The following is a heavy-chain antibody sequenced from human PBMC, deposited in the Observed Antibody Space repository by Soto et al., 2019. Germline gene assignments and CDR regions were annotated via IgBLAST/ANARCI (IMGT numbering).Heavy chain of an antibody. CDR3: ARVAPPLDY. J-gene: IGHJ4*02. CDR1: GFTFSSYA. V-gene: IGHV3-23*01. Sequence: PGGSLRLSCAASGFTFSSYAMSWVRQAPGKGLEWVSAISGSGGTIYYADSVKGRFTISRDNAKNSLYLQMNSLRAKDTAVFYCARVAPPLDYWGQGTLVTVSS. CDR2: ISGSGGTI. D-gene: IGHD3-3*02.